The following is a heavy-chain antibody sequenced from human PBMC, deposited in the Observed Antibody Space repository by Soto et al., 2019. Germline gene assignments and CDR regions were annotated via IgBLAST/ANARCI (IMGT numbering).Heavy chain of an antibody. D-gene: IGHD6-25*01. CDR2: IWYDGSNK. CDR3: ARDLGRGSGFDY. Sequence: GGSLRLSCAASGFTFSRYGMHWVRQAPGKGLEWVAVIWYDGSNKYYADSVKGRFTISRDNSKNTLYLQMNSLRAEDTAVYYCARDLGRGSGFDYWGQGTLVTVSS. V-gene: IGHV3-33*01. J-gene: IGHJ4*02. CDR1: GFTFSRYG.